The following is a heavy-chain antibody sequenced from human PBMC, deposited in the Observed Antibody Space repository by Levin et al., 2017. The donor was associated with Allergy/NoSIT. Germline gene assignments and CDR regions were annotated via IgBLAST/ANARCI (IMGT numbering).Heavy chain of an antibody. J-gene: IGHJ4*02. CDR3: ARDRTGDGDIDY. V-gene: IGHV3-30-3*01. CDR2: ISYDGSNK. D-gene: IGHD4-17*01. CDR1: GFTFSSYA. Sequence: PGGSLRLSCAASGFTFSSYAMHWVRQAPGQGLEWVSVISYDGSNKYYADSVKGRFTISRDNSKNTLYLQMNSLRAEDTAVYYCARDRTGDGDIDYWGQGTLVTVSS.